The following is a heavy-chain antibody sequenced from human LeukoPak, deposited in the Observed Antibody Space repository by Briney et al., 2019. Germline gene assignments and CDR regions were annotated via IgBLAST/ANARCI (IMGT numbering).Heavy chain of an antibody. Sequence: ASVKVSCKASGGTFSSYAISWVRQAPGQGLEWMGRIIPILGIANYAQKFQGRVTITADKSTSTAYMELSSLRSEDTAVYYCAIDPRYYDTLTGYYFVYWGQGTLVTVSS. V-gene: IGHV1-69*04. J-gene: IGHJ4*02. CDR2: IIPILGIA. D-gene: IGHD3-9*01. CDR3: AIDPRYYDTLTGYYFVY. CDR1: GGTFSSYA.